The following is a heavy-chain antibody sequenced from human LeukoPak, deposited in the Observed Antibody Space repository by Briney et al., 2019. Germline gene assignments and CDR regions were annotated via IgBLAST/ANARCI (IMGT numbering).Heavy chain of an antibody. CDR2: ISSSSSYI. J-gene: IGHJ4*02. V-gene: IGHV3-21*01. CDR1: GFTFSSYS. CDR3: GKVYDLHGVLDY. D-gene: IGHD3-3*01. Sequence: GGSLRLSCAASGFTFSSYSMNWVRQAPGKGLEWVSSISSSSSYIYYADSVKGRFTISRDNAKNSLYLQMNSLRAEETAVYYCGKVYDLHGVLDYWGQGTLVTVSS.